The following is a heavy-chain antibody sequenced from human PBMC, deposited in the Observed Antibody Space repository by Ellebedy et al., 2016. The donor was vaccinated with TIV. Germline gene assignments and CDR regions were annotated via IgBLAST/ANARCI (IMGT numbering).Heavy chain of an antibody. CDR2: IIAIFGTT. D-gene: IGHD6-19*01. CDR1: GATFSGSA. Sequence: SVKVSCKASGATFSGSAISWVRQAPGLGLEWIGGIIAIFGTTKYAQKFQGRVTITADQLTTTSHMELSDLRFEDTAIYYCARHIGYSNGPPEYWGQGSLVTVSS. CDR3: ARHIGYSNGPPEY. J-gene: IGHJ4*02. V-gene: IGHV1-69*13.